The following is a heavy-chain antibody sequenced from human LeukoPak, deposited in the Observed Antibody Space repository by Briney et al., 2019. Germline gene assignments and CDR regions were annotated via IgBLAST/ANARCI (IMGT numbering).Heavy chain of an antibody. CDR1: GFTFSSYA. J-gene: IGHJ4*02. CDR2: ISGSGGST. CDR3: AKHSGGSCYSSFDY. D-gene: IGHD2-15*01. V-gene: IGHV3-23*01. Sequence: PAGSLRLSCAASGFTFSSYAMSWVRQAPGKGLEWVSAISGSGGSTYYADSVKVRFTISRDNSKNTLYLQMNSLRAEDTAVYYCAKHSGGSCYSSFDYWGQGTLVTVSS.